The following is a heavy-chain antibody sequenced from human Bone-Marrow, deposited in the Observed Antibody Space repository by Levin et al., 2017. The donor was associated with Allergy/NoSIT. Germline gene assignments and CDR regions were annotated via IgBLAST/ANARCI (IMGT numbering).Heavy chain of an antibody. CDR1: GFTFSDHY. Sequence: GGSLRLSCAASGFTFSDHYMDWVRQAPGKGLEWVGRTRNKANSYTTEYAASVKGRFTISRDDSRNSLYLQMNSLETEDTALYYCARVTTGTKGMGAFDIWGQGTVVTVSS. D-gene: IGHD4-17*01. CDR3: ARVTTGTKGMGAFDI. V-gene: IGHV3-72*01. CDR2: TRNKANSYTT. J-gene: IGHJ3*02.